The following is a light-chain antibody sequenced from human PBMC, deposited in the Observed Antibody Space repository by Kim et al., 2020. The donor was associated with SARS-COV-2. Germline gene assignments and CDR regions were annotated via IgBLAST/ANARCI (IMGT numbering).Light chain of an antibody. CDR3: NSLDSSGNHLV. CDR2: GKN. J-gene: IGLJ2*01. Sequence: AMGRTVRMTCTSGILRRYYAIWYQQKPRHAPVLVIYGKNNRPSGIPYRFSGSSSGNTASLTITGAQAEDEADYYCNSLDSSGNHLVFGGGTQLTVL. CDR1: ILRRYY. V-gene: IGLV3-19*01.